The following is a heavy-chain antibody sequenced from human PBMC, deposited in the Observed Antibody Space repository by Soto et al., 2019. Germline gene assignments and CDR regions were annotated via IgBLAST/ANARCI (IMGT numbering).Heavy chain of an antibody. CDR1: GFTFSSYA. J-gene: IGHJ1*01. CDR3: GKVEPYSGSSYRGYFHY. D-gene: IGHD6-13*01. V-gene: IGHV3-23*01. CDR2: LSTSGGNT. Sequence: GGSLRLSCAASGFTFSSYAMSWVRQAPGKGLEWVSTLSTSGGNTYYADSVKGRFTISRDNSKDTLYLLMNNLRTEDTALYYCGKVEPYSGSSYRGYFHYWGQGTLVTVPS.